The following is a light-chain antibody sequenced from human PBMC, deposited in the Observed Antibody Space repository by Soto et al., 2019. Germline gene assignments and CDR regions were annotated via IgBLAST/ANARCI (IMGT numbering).Light chain of an antibody. Sequence: DIQRTQSPSTLSASVGDRVTITCRASQSISSWLAWYQQKPGKAPKLLIYDASSLESGVPSRFSGRGSGTDFTLTISGLQPEDFAIYYCQQNYIIPITVGEGTRLEI. CDR1: QSISSW. V-gene: IGKV1-5*01. J-gene: IGKJ5*01. CDR3: QQNYIIPIT. CDR2: DAS.